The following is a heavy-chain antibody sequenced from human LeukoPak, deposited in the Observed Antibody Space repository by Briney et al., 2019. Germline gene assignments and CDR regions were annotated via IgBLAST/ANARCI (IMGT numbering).Heavy chain of an antibody. J-gene: IGHJ4*02. CDR2: ISPSGGIT. D-gene: IGHD6-6*01. CDR1: GFTFSSHG. Sequence: GGSLRLSCAASGFTFSSHGMNWVRQAPGKGLEWVSSISPSGGITYYADSVKGRFIVSRDNSKNTLYLQMNSLRAEDTAVYYCARGNSALVPFDYWGQGTLVTVSS. V-gene: IGHV3-23*01. CDR3: ARGNSALVPFDY.